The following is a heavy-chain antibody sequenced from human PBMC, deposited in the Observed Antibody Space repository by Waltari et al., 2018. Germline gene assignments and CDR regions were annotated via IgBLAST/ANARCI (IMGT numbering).Heavy chain of an antibody. J-gene: IGHJ4*02. V-gene: IGHV3-23*04. CDR3: AKDPYSSGWYYFDY. CDR1: GFTFSSYA. D-gene: IGHD6-13*01. Sequence: EVQLVESGGGLAKPGGSLRLSCAASGFTFSSYAMHWVRQAPGKGLEWVSAISSGGSTNSADSVNGRFTMSRENSKNTLSLQMNSLRAEDTAVYYCAKDPYSSGWYYFDYWGQGVLVTVSS. CDR2: ISSGGST.